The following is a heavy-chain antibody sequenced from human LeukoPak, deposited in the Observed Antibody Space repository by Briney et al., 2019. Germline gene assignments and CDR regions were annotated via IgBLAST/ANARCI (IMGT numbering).Heavy chain of an antibody. D-gene: IGHD5-18*01. CDR2: IKRYGGEK. V-gene: IGHV3-7*01. CDR1: TFTFTPDW. J-gene: IGHJ4*02. CDR3: ASLDTAHPSGVY. Sequence: GGSLRLSCEASTFTFTPDWMSWVRQAPGKGLEWVAMIKRYGGEKYYVDSVKGRFTISRDNAKKSLYLQMDSLRDEDTAVYCCASLDTAHPSGVYWGQGTLVAVSS.